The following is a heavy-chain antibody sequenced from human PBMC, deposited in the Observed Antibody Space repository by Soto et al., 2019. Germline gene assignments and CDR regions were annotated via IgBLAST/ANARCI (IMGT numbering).Heavy chain of an antibody. V-gene: IGHV3-53*01. CDR3: AREGRSSSWFYYYYCMDV. D-gene: IGHD6-13*01. CDR1: GFTVSSNY. CDR2: IYSGGST. Sequence: GGSLRLSCAASGFTVSSNYMSWVRQAPGKGLEWVSVIYSGGSTYYADSVKGRFTISRDNSKNTLYLQMNSLRAEDTAVYYCAREGRSSSWFYYYYCMDVWGQGTTVTVSS. J-gene: IGHJ6*02.